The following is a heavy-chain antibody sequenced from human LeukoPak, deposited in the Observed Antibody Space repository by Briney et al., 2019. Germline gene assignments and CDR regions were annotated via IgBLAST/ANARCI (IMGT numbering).Heavy chain of an antibody. Sequence: SETLSLTCAVYGGSFSGYYWSWIRQPPGKGLEWIGEINHSGSTNYNPSLKSRVTISVDTSKNQFSLKLSSVTAADTAVYYRARGDPQNIVVVVAATSSSWFDPWGQGTLVTVSS. CDR3: ARGDPQNIVVVVAATSSSWFDP. CDR2: INHSGST. V-gene: IGHV4-34*01. D-gene: IGHD2-15*01. CDR1: GGSFSGYY. J-gene: IGHJ5*02.